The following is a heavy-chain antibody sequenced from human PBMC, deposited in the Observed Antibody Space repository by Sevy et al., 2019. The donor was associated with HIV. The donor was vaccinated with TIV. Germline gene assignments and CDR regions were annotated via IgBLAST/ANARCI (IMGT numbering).Heavy chain of an antibody. D-gene: IGHD3-3*01. J-gene: IGHJ6*03. CDR1: GFTFSGYG. CDR2: IRYDGSNK. CDR3: AKEGSRYYDFWSGYYYMDV. V-gene: IGHV3-30*02. Sequence: GGSLRLSCAASGFTFSGYGMHWVRQAPGKGLEWVAFIRYDGSNKYYADSVKGRFTISRDNSKNTLYLQMNSLRAEDTAVYYCAKEGSRYYDFWSGYYYMDVWGKGTTVTVSS.